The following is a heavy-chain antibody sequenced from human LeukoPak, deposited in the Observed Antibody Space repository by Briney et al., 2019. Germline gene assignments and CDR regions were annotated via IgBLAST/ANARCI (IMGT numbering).Heavy chain of an antibody. D-gene: IGHD3-16*01. CDR1: GGSFSGYY. V-gene: IGHV4-34*01. J-gene: IGHJ4*02. CDR2: INHSGST. CDR3: ARGGMITFGGAPPSAY. Sequence: PSETLSLTCAVYGGSFSGYYWSWIRQPPGKGLEWIGEINHSGSTNYNPSLKSRVTISVDTSKNQFSLKLSSVTAADTAVYYCARGGMITFGGAPPSAYWGQETLVTVSS.